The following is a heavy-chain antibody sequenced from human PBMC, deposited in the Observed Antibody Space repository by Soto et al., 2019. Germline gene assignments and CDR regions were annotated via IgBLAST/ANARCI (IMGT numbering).Heavy chain of an antibody. CDR2: ISFDGSNK. V-gene: IGHV3-30-3*01. Sequence: GGSLRLSCAASGFSFSTYAIHWVRQAPGKGLEWVGIISFDGSNKYYAESVEGRFTISRDNSKNTLSLQMDSLRAEDTAVYYCARSESPYYFDDWGQGALVTVSS. J-gene: IGHJ4*02. CDR1: GFSFSTYA. CDR3: ARSESPYYFDD.